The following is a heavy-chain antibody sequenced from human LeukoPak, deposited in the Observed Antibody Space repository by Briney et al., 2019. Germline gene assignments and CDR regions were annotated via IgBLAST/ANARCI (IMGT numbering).Heavy chain of an antibody. CDR3: ARDRVTMVRGVMGPHYFDY. Sequence: PGGSLRLSCAASGFTVSSDYMSWVRQAPGKGLEWVSVIYSGGSTYYADSVKGRFTISRDNSKNTLYLQMNSLRAEDTAVYYCARDRVTMVRGVMGPHYFDYWGQGTLVTVSS. V-gene: IGHV3-53*01. D-gene: IGHD3-10*01. CDR1: GFTVSSDY. CDR2: IYSGGST. J-gene: IGHJ4*02.